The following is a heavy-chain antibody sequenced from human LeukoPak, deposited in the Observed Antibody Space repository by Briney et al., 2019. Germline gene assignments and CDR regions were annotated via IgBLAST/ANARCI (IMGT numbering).Heavy chain of an antibody. CDR2: IYYSGST. Sequence: SETLSLTCTVSGGSISSYYWSWIRQPPGKGLEWIGYIYYSGSTNYNPSLESRVTISVDTSKNQFSLKLSSVTAADTAVYYCARALGYSSSWFDYWGQGTLVTVSS. D-gene: IGHD6-13*01. CDR1: GGSISSYY. J-gene: IGHJ4*02. CDR3: ARALGYSSSWFDY. V-gene: IGHV4-59*01.